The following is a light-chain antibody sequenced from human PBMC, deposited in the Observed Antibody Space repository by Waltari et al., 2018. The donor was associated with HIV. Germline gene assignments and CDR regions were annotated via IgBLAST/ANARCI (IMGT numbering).Light chain of an antibody. CDR1: QSVNSN. J-gene: IGKJ2*01. Sequence: EIVMTQSPATLSVSPGERATLTCRASQSVNSNLAWYQQKPGQAPRLLIYAASSRATGIPVRFSGSGSGTEFTLTITSLQSEDFAVYYCLQYDTWPRTFGQGTKLEIK. CDR2: AAS. CDR3: LQYDTWPRT. V-gene: IGKV3-15*01.